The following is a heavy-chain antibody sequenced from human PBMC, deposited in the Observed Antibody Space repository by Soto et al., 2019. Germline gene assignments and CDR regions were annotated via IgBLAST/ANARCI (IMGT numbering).Heavy chain of an antibody. CDR2: IIPIFGTA. J-gene: IGHJ4*02. Sequence: SVKVSCKASGGTFSSYAISWVRQAPGQGLEWMGGIIPIFGTANYAQKFQGRVTITADESTSTAYMELSSLRSEDTAVYYCARHSSVGIAAAGIGYWGQGTLVTVSS. CDR3: ARHSSVGIAAAGIGY. D-gene: IGHD6-13*01. V-gene: IGHV1-69*13. CDR1: GGTFSSYA.